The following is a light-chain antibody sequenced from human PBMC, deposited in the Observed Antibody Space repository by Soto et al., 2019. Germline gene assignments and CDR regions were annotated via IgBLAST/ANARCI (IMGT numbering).Light chain of an antibody. CDR2: GAS. V-gene: IGKV3-20*01. J-gene: IGKJ1*01. CDR3: QQFYISVT. CDR1: QSVSSTF. Sequence: EMVLTQSPGSLSLSPGEIATLSCRASQSVSSTFFAWYQQRPGQSPRLLMYGASSRATGIPERFSGSGSGTDFTLTISRLEPEDFAVSYCQQFYISVTFGQRTKVDIK.